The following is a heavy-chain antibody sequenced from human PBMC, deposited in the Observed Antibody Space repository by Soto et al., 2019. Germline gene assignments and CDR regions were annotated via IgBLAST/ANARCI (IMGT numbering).Heavy chain of an antibody. J-gene: IGHJ5*02. CDR1: GDTFRNYA. Sequence: QVQLVQSGAEVKEPGSSVKVSCKASGDTFRNYAITWVRQAPGKGLEWMGGITPLTGATKYVQKFQGRVTITADEFTDTVYMELSNLDSEDNAVYYCSREVHERMAPCVRTGTWFDPWGQGTLVTVSS. CDR2: ITPLTGAT. CDR3: SREVHERMAPCVRTGTWFDP. V-gene: IGHV1-69*01. D-gene: IGHD1-1*01.